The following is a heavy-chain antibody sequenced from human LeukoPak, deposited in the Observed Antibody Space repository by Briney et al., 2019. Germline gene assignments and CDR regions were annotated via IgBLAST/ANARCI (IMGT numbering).Heavy chain of an antibody. CDR2: IKQDGSEK. D-gene: IGHD6-13*01. Sequence: GGSLRLSCAASGFTFSSYWMSWVRQAPGKGLEWVANIKQDGSEKYYVDSVKGRFTISRDNAKNSLYLQMNSLRAEDTAVYYCARVGIAAALSYLFDYWGQGTLVTVSS. V-gene: IGHV3-7*01. CDR1: GFTFSSYW. J-gene: IGHJ4*02. CDR3: ARVGIAAALSYLFDY.